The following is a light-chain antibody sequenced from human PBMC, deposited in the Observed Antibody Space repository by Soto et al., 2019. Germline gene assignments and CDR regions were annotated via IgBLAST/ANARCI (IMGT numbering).Light chain of an antibody. V-gene: IGLV1-40*01. CDR1: SSNIGAGYD. CDR2: GNN. CDR3: QSYDSSLSGVV. Sequence: QSVLTQPPSVSGAPGQRVTISRTGSSSNIGAGYDVHWYQQLPGTAPKLLLYGNNNRPSGVPDRFSGSKSGTSASLAITGLQAEDEADYYCQSYDSSLSGVVFGGGTKLTVL. J-gene: IGLJ2*01.